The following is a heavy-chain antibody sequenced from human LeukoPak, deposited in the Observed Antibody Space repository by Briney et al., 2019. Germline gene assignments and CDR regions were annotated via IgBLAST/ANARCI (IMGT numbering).Heavy chain of an antibody. D-gene: IGHD6-13*01. CDR2: ISWVGGST. CDR1: GFTLDDYA. Sequence: RASLRLSCAASGFTLDDYATHSVRHTPGKGLERVSRISWVGGSTYYADSVKGRFTISRDNSKNSLYLQMNSLRAEDTALYYCAKEGEPFVAADLGGFDYWGQGTLVTVSS. CDR3: AKEGEPFVAADLGGFDY. V-gene: IGHV3-43D*03. J-gene: IGHJ4*02.